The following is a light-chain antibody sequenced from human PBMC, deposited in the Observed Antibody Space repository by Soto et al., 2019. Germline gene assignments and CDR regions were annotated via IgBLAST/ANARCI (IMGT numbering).Light chain of an antibody. Sequence: QSVLTQPPSASGTPGQRVTIFCSGANSNIEDNYVYWYQQLPGTAPKLLIYKNNQRPSGVPDRFSGSRSGTSASLVISGLQSADEADYYCGARLNSLSRSWVFGGGTQLTVL. V-gene: IGLV1-47*01. CDR3: GARLNSLSRSWV. CDR1: NSNIEDNY. CDR2: KNN. J-gene: IGLJ3*02.